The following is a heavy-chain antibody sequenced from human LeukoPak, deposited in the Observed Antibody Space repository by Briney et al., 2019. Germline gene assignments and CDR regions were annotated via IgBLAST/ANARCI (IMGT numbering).Heavy chain of an antibody. CDR3: ARGVLEWFNWFDP. D-gene: IGHD3-3*01. J-gene: IGHJ5*02. CDR2: MNPNSGNT. Sequence: ASVKVSCKAPGYTFTSYDINWVRQATGQGLEWMGWMNPNSGNTGYAQKFQGRVTMTRNTSISTAYMELSSLRSEDTAVYYCARGVLEWFNWFDPWGQGTLVTVSS. V-gene: IGHV1-8*01. CDR1: GYTFTSYD.